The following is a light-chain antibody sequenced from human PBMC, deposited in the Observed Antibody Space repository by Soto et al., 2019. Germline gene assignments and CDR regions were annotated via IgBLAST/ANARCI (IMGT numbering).Light chain of an antibody. Sequence: DIQMTQSPSSLSASVGDRVTITCRASQAISTYLNWYQQRPGKAPKLLIYAASTLQCGVPSRFSGSGSATDFTLTISNLQPEDLATYYCLQSASTPRTFGQGTKVEIK. J-gene: IGKJ1*01. V-gene: IGKV1-39*01. CDR3: LQSASTPRT. CDR2: AAS. CDR1: QAISTY.